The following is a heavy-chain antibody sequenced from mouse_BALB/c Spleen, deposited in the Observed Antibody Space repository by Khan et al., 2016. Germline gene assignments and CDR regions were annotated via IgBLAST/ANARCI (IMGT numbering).Heavy chain of an antibody. CDR2: IWAGGST. D-gene: IGHD1-1*01. Sequence: QVQLMESGPGLVAPSQSLSITCTVSGFSLTTYGVHWVRQPPGKGLEWLGVIWAGGSTNYNSALMSRLSISTDNSKSQVFLKMNSLQTDDTATYYCARDRYYGTAYFDYWGQGTTLTVSS. CDR1: GFSLTTYG. J-gene: IGHJ2*01. V-gene: IGHV2-9*02. CDR3: ARDRYYGTAYFDY.